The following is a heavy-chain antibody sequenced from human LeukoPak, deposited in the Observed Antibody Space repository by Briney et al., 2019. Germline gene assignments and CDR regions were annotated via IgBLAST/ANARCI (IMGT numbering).Heavy chain of an antibody. CDR1: GYIFTSYG. CDR3: ARGRRVGTGTTHQLDY. D-gene: IGHD1-14*01. V-gene: IGHV1-18*01. Sequence: GVSVKVSCKASGYIFTSYGISWVRQAPGQGLEWMGWISAYNGNTNYAQKLQGRVTMTTDTSTSTGYMELRSLRSDDTAVYYCARGRRVGTGTTHQLDYWGQGTLVTVSS. CDR2: ISAYNGNT. J-gene: IGHJ4*02.